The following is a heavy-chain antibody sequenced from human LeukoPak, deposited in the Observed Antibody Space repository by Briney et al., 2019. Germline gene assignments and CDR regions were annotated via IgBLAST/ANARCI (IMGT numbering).Heavy chain of an antibody. Sequence: SETLSLTCTVSGESISGFYWSWIRQPPGKGLEWIGEINHSGSTNYNPSLKSRVTISVDTSKNQFSLKLSSVTAADTAVYYCGYSGYDAYYYYYMDVWGKGTTVTISS. CDR2: INHSGST. CDR3: GYSGYDAYYYYYMDV. D-gene: IGHD5-12*01. CDR1: GESISGFY. J-gene: IGHJ6*03. V-gene: IGHV4-34*01.